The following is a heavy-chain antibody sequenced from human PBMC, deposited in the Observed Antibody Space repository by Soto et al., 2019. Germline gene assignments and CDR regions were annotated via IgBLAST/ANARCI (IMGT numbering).Heavy chain of an antibody. CDR2: IYYSGST. J-gene: IGHJ6*02. CDR1: GGSISSGGYY. Sequence: SETLSLTCTVSGGSISSGGYYWSWIRQHPGKGLEWIGYIYYSGSTYYSPSFQGHVTISADKSISTAYLQWSSLKASDTAMYYCARGISVAGMPDYYGMDVWGQGTTVTVSS. D-gene: IGHD6-19*01. V-gene: IGHV4-31*01. CDR3: ARGISVAGMPDYYGMDV.